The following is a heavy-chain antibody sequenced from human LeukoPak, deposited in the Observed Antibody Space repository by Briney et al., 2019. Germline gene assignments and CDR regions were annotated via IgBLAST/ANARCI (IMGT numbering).Heavy chain of an antibody. CDR1: GYTFIDYY. CDR2: INPNSGDT. D-gene: IGHD3-22*01. V-gene: IGHV1-2*02. J-gene: IGHJ5*02. Sequence: ASVKVSCKASGYTFIDYYIHWVRQAPGQGLEWMGWINPNSGDTNYAQKFQGRVTMTRDTSISTAYMELSRLRSDDTAVYYCARDYSTHYDSSGYMRYNWFDPWGQGTLVTVSS. CDR3: ARDYSTHYDSSGYMRYNWFDP.